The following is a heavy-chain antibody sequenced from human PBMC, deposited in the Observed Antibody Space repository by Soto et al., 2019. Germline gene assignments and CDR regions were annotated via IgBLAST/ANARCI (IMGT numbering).Heavy chain of an antibody. D-gene: IGHD6-13*01. Sequence: GESLKISCKVSAYSFTSYWIGWVRPIPGKGLEWMGIIYPGDSDTRYSPSFQGQVTISADKSISTAYLQWSSLKASDTAMYYCARQGSAAAGTFTFDYSGQGTLVTVSS. V-gene: IGHV5-51*01. CDR2: IYPGDSDT. CDR1: AYSFTSYW. CDR3: ARQGSAAAGTFTFDY. J-gene: IGHJ4*02.